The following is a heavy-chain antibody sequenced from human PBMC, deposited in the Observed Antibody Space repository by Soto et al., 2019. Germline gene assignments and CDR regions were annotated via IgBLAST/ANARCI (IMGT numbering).Heavy chain of an antibody. J-gene: IGHJ4*02. D-gene: IGHD1-26*01. CDR1: GFTFSSYA. Sequence: PGGSLRLSCAASGFTFSSYAMHWVRQAPGKGLEWVAVISYDGSNKYYADSVKGRFTISRDNSKNTLYLQMNSLRAEDTAVYYCASHGVGATGIDYWGQGTLVTVSS. CDR3: ASHGVGATGIDY. V-gene: IGHV3-30-3*01. CDR2: ISYDGSNK.